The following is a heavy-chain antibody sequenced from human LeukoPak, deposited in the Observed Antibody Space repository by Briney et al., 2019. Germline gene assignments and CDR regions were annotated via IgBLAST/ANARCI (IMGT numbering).Heavy chain of an antibody. CDR2: ISGSGGST. V-gene: IGHV3-23*01. J-gene: IGHJ4*02. Sequence: GGSLRLSCAASGFTFSSYAMSWVRQAPGKGLEWVSAISGSGGSTYYADSVKGRFTISRDNSKNTLYLQMNSLRAEDTAVYYCAKLGVYGSGSYYVDYWGQGTLVTVSS. CDR3: AKLGVYGSGSYYVDY. D-gene: IGHD3-10*01. CDR1: GFTFSSYA.